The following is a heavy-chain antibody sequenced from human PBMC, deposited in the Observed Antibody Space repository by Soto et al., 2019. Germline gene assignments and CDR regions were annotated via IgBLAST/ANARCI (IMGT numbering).Heavy chain of an antibody. J-gene: IGHJ4*02. CDR1: GFTFSDYY. CDR3: ARTPRGDFWSGYSHPFDY. D-gene: IGHD3-3*01. Sequence: PGGSLRLSCAASGFTFSDYYMSWIRQAPGKGLEWVSYISSSGSTIYYADSVKGRFTISRDNAKNSLYLQMNSLRAEDTAVYYCARTPRGDFWSGYSHPFDYWGQGTLVTVSS. CDR2: ISSSGSTI. V-gene: IGHV3-11*01.